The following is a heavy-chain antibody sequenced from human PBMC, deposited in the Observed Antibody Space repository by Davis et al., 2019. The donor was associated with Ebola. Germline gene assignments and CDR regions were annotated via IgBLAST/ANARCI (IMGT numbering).Heavy chain of an antibody. CDR2: ISSRGTNI. V-gene: IGHV3-48*04. CDR1: GFTFTSYA. D-gene: IGHD3-3*01. J-gene: IGHJ3*02. CDR3: AKDLYDFWSGYSASDAFDI. Sequence: GESLKISCAASGFTFTSYAMDWVRQAPGKGLEWVSYISSRGTNIYYADSVKGRFTISRDIAKNSLYLQMNSLRAEDTAVYYCAKDLYDFWSGYSASDAFDIWGQGTMVTVSS.